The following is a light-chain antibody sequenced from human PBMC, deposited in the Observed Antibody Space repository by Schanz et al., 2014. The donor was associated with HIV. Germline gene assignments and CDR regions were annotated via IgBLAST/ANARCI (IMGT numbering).Light chain of an antibody. Sequence: QSALTQPASVSGTPGQSITISCTGSSSDVGGYNYVSWYQQHPDKAPKLMIYDVSDRPSGVSNRFSGSKSANTASLTISGLQAEDEADYYCYSYVGTTAVVFGGGTKLTVL. CDR1: SSDVGGYNY. CDR2: DVS. J-gene: IGLJ2*01. V-gene: IGLV2-14*03. CDR3: YSYVGTTAVV.